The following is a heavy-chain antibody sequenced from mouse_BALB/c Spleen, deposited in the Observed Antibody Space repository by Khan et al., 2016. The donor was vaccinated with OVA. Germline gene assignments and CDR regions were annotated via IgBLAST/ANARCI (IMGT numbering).Heavy chain of an antibody. Sequence: EVELVESGGDLVKSGGSLKLSCAASGFTFSPYSMSWVRQTPDKRLEWVATISSAGDYTYYPDSVKGRFNLSRDNAKNTLYLQMRTLTSDDTAMYSWATLLTGSFAYWGQGTLVTVSA. J-gene: IGHJ3*01. CDR3: ATLLTGSFAY. V-gene: IGHV5-6*01. CDR1: GFTFSPYS. D-gene: IGHD4-1*01. CDR2: ISSAGDYT.